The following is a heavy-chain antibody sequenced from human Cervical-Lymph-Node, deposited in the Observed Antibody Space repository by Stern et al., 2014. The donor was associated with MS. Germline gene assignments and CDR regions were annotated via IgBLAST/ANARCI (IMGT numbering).Heavy chain of an antibody. J-gene: IGHJ6*02. CDR3: VRGDTTWHYFYYGLDV. CDR1: GYTFTSYY. D-gene: IGHD1-14*01. Sequence: VQLGESGAEVKKPGAAVKVSCKASGYTFTSYYMHWVRQAPGQGLEWMGVINPRFNKAPYTQSFQDRVDLTRDTSTATVDMELSSLRFADTAVYYCVRGDTTWHYFYYGLDVWGQGTTVTVSS. V-gene: IGHV1-46*03. CDR2: INPRFNKA.